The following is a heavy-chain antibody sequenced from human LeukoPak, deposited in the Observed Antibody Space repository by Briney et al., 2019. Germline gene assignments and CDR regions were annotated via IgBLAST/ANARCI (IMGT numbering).Heavy chain of an antibody. J-gene: IGHJ4*02. D-gene: IGHD6-13*01. CDR2: ISSSSSYI. V-gene: IGHV3-21*01. CDR3: ARYGSSWVGDY. CDR1: GFTFSSYS. Sequence: GGSPRLSCAASGFTFSSYSMNWVRQAPGKGLEWVSSISSSSSYIYYADSVKGRFTISRDNAKNSLYLQMNSLRAEDTAVYYCARYGSSWVGDYWGQGTLVTVSS.